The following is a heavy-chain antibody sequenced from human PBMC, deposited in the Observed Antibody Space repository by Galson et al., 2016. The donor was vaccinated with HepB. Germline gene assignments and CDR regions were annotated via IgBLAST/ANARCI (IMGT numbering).Heavy chain of an antibody. CDR3: ARLGPRSPGICDSSGYLGY. CDR1: GYSFSNYW. V-gene: IGHV5-51*03. D-gene: IGHD3-22*01. CDR2: IYPGDSDT. J-gene: IGHJ4*02. Sequence: QSGAEVKRPGESLKISCEGSGYSFSNYWIGWLRQMPGKGLEWMGIIYPGDSDTRYSPSFQGQISISADQSISTAYLQWSSLKASDTAMYYCARLGPRSPGICDSSGYLGYWGQGTLVTVSS.